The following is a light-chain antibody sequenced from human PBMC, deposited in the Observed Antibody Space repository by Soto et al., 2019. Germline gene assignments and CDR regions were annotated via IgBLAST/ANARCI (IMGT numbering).Light chain of an antibody. J-gene: IGKJ5*01. CDR1: QSLTNSF. CDR2: DTS. V-gene: IGKV3-20*01. CDR3: QQYGTSEII. Sequence: EFVFTQSPGTLSLSPGEGATLSCRASQSLTNSFIAWYQQKPGQAPRLLIYDTSIRASGIPDRFSGSGSGTDFTLTISRLETEDFAVFYCQQYGTSEIIFGQGTRLEIK.